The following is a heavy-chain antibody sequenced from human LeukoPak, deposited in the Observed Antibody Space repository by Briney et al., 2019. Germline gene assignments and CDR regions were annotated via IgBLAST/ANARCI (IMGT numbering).Heavy chain of an antibody. CDR3: ARDNYSGSRYFDH. CDR1: GFTFSSYS. Sequence: GGSLRLSCAASGFTFSSYSMNWVRQAPGKGLEWVSYISSSGRTMYYADSVEGRFTVSRDNAKNSLYLQMNSLRAEDTAIYYCARDNYSGSRYFDHWGQGTLVTVSS. V-gene: IGHV3-48*04. D-gene: IGHD1-26*01. J-gene: IGHJ4*02. CDR2: ISSSGRTM.